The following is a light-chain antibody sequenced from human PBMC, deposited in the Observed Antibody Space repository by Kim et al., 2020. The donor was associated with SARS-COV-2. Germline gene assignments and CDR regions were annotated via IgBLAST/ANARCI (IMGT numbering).Light chain of an antibody. J-gene: IGLJ1*01. Sequence: AAGKTARITCGGNNIGSKSVHWYKQKPGQAPVLVIYYDSDRPSGIPERFSGSNSGNTATLTISRVEAGDEADYYCQVWDSSSDRYVFGTGTKVTVL. V-gene: IGLV3-21*04. CDR3: QVWDSSSDRYV. CDR1: NIGSKS. CDR2: YDS.